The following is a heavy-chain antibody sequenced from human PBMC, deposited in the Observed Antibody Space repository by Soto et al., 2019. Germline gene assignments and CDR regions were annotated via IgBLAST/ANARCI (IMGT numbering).Heavy chain of an antibody. V-gene: IGHV4-59*08. J-gene: IGHJ4*02. Sequence: QVQLQESGPGLVKPSETLSLTCTVSGGSISSYYWSLIRQPPGKGLEWIGYIYYSGSTNYNPSLKSLVTISVDTSKNQFSLKLSSVTAADTAVYYCARRWGYAIDYWGQGTLVTVSS. D-gene: IGHD2-8*01. CDR1: GGSISSYY. CDR2: IYYSGST. CDR3: ARRWGYAIDY.